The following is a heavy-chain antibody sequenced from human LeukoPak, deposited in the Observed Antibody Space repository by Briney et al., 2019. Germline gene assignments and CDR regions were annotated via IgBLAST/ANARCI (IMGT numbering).Heavy chain of an antibody. J-gene: IGHJ4*02. CDR3: ATGCVGSPNCQATGYDH. CDR1: GFTFNSYA. V-gene: IGHV3-23*01. CDR2: ISDSGRNT. Sequence: PGGSLRLSCAASGFTFNSYAMTWVRQAPGKGLEWVSGISDSGRNTYYSDSVKGRFTISRDNSESTVCLQMNSLTAEDTAQYYCATGCVGSPNCQATGYDHWGQGTLVTVSS. D-gene: IGHD2-2*01.